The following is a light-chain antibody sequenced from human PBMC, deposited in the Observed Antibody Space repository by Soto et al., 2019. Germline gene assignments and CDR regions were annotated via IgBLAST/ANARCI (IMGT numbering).Light chain of an antibody. V-gene: IGKV3-20*01. Sequence: EIVLTQSPGTLSLSPGERATLSCRASQSVSINYLAWYQQKRGQAPRLLIYGASSRATGIPDRFSGSGSGTGFTLTISSLQSEDFAVYYCQQYNNWWTFGQGTKVDIK. J-gene: IGKJ1*01. CDR3: QQYNNWWT. CDR2: GAS. CDR1: QSVSINY.